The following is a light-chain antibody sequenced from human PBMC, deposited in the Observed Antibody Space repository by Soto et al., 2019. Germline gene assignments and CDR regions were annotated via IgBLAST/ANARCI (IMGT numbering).Light chain of an antibody. J-gene: IGKJ1*01. Sequence: EIVLTQSPGTLSLSPGETTTLSCRASQSVSSNYLVWYQQKPGQAPRLLMSGASSRAPGIPDRFSGRGSGTDFTLTISRLEPEDFAVYYCQQCGRSPPTFDQGTKVEIK. CDR3: QQCGRSPPT. CDR1: QSVSSNY. V-gene: IGKV3-20*01. CDR2: GAS.